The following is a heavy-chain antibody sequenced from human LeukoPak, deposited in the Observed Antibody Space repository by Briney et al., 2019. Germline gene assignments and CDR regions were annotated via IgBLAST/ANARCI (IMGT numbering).Heavy chain of an antibody. D-gene: IGHD3-16*01. CDR3: ACARGGDYFFDY. CDR2: INPPDSNT. J-gene: IGHJ4*02. CDR1: GYSFTAYW. Sequence: GESLKISCKGSGYSFTAYWIGWVRQMPGEGLEWIGIINPPDSNTKYSPSFQGQVTISAAKSINTAYLQWSNLKASDRAVYCCACARGGDYFFDYWGQGTLVAVSS. V-gene: IGHV5-51*01.